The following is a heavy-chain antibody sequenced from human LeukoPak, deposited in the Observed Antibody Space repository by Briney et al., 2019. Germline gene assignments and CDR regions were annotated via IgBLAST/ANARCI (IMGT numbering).Heavy chain of an antibody. J-gene: IGHJ3*02. V-gene: IGHV4-59*01. Sequence: KTSETLSLTCTVSGGSISSYYWSWIRQPPGKGLEWIGYIYYSGSTNYIPSLKSRVTISVDTSKNQFSLKLSSVTAADTAVYYCARGSVRGVIISRRLDAFDIWGQGTMVTVSS. CDR2: IYYSGST. CDR1: GGSISSYY. CDR3: ARGSVRGVIISRRLDAFDI. D-gene: IGHD3-10*01.